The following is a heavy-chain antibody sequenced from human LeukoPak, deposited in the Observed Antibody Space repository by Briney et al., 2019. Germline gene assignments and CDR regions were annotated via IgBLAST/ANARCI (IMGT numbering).Heavy chain of an antibody. V-gene: IGHV3-23*01. Sequence: QAGGSLRLSCAASGFTFSSYGMSWVRQAPGKGLEWVSAISGSGGSTYYADSVKGRFTISRDNSKNTLYLQMNSLRAEDTAVYYCAKDLILLWFGESPIDPWGQGTLVTVSS. CDR3: AKDLILLWFGESPIDP. D-gene: IGHD3-10*01. CDR2: ISGSGGST. CDR1: GFTFSSYG. J-gene: IGHJ5*02.